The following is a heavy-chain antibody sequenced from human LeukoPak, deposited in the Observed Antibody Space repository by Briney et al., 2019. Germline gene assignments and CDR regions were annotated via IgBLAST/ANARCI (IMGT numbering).Heavy chain of an antibody. CDR3: AREYSSGWHLFDY. CDR1: GGSISSYYW. J-gene: IGHJ4*02. V-gene: IGHV2-70*11. CDR2: IDWDDDK. Sequence: TLSLTCSVSGGSISSYYWSWIRQPPGKALEWLARIDWDDDKYYSTSLKTRLTISKDTSKNQVVLTMTNMDPVDTATYYCAREYSSGWHLFDYWGQGTLVTVSS. D-gene: IGHD6-19*01.